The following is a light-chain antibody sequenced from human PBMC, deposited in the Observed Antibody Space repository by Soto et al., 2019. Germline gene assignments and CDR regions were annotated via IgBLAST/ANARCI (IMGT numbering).Light chain of an antibody. Sequence: QSVLTQPPSASGTPGQRVTISCSGSNSNIGSHTVNWYQQLPGTAPKLLIYNNNQRPSGVPDRFSGSKSGTSPSLAISGLQSEDEADYYCATWDESLNGGVFGGGTQLTVL. CDR2: NNN. CDR3: ATWDESLNGGV. J-gene: IGLJ7*01. V-gene: IGLV1-44*01. CDR1: NSNIGSHT.